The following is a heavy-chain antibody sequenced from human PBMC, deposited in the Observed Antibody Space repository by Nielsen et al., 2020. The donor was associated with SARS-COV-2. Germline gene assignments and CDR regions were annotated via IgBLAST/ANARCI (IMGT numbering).Heavy chain of an antibody. CDR3: AKSTYFTIFGVVTPGAFDI. Sequence: GGSLRLSCAASGFTFSSYAVHWVRQAPGKGLEWVAVISYDGSNKYYADSVKGRFTISRDNSKNTLYLQMNSLRAEDTAVYYCAKSTYFTIFGVVTPGAFDIWGQGTMVTVSS. V-gene: IGHV3-30-3*02. CDR2: ISYDGSNK. CDR1: GFTFSSYA. D-gene: IGHD3-3*01. J-gene: IGHJ3*02.